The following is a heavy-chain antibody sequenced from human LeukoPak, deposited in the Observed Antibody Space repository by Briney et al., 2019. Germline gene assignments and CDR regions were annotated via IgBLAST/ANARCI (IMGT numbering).Heavy chain of an antibody. J-gene: IGHJ4*02. CDR1: GFTFNSYS. D-gene: IGHD6-19*01. Sequence: GGSLRLSCAASGFTFNSYSMSWVPQAPGKGLEWVSAISSNGDITHYADSVKGRFTISRDNSKNTLYLQMGSLRAEDMAVYYCARVTHRSGYYFFDYWGQGTLVTVSS. CDR2: ISSNGDIT. CDR3: ARVTHRSGYYFFDY. V-gene: IGHV3-64*02.